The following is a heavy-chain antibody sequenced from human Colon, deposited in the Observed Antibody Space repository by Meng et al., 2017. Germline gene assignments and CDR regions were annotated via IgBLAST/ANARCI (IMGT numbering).Heavy chain of an antibody. Sequence: GSLRLSCTITGYSIGSGYYWGWIRQAPGKGLEWIANIHHDGTTYYNPSLKSRVTISMDMSKNQFSLKLNSVTAADTAIYYCVRDRGDGGTTDFWGQGTLVTVSS. CDR2: IHHDGTT. V-gene: IGHV4-38-2*02. J-gene: IGHJ4*02. CDR3: VRDRGDGGTTDF. D-gene: IGHD1-7*01. CDR1: GYSIGSGYY.